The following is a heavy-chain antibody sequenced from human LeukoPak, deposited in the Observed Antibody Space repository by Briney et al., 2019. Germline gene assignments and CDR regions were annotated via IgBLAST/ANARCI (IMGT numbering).Heavy chain of an antibody. J-gene: IGHJ4*02. V-gene: IGHV1-69*06. CDR3: ASTSRAVYYFDY. CDR1: GGTFSSYA. CDR2: IIPIFGTA. Sequence: SVKVSGKASGGTFSSYAISWVRQAPGQGLEWMGRIIPIFGTANYAQKFQGRVTITADKSTSIAYMELSSLRSEDTAVYYCASTSRAVYYFDYWGQGTLVTVSS. D-gene: IGHD6-19*01.